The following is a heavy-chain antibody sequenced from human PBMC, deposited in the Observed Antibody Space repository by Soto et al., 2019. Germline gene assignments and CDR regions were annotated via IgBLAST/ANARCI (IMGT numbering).Heavy chain of an antibody. CDR3: AQHDWFDP. Sequence: GRSLRLSWAASGCTFSSFWMSWVRQAPGKGLEWVANIKQDGSQKWYGDSVKGRFTISRDNSKNTLYLQMNSLRAEDSAVYYCAQHDWFDPWGQGTLVTVSS. J-gene: IGHJ5*02. V-gene: IGHV3-7*02. D-gene: IGHD1-1*01. CDR1: GCTFSSFW. CDR2: IKQDGSQK.